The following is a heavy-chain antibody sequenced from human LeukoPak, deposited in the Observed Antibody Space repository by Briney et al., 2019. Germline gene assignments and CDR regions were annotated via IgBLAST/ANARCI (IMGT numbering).Heavy chain of an antibody. CDR1: GGSISSSNW. V-gene: IGHV4-4*02. D-gene: IGHD1-26*01. J-gene: IGHJ3*02. CDR2: IYHSGST. Sequence: SETLSLTCAVSGGSISSSNWWSWVLQPPGKGLEWIVEIYHSGSTNYNPSLKSRVTISVDKSKNQFSLKLSSVTAADTAIYYCASHRAIVGVTLHIWGQGTMVTVSS. CDR3: ASHRAIVGVTLHI.